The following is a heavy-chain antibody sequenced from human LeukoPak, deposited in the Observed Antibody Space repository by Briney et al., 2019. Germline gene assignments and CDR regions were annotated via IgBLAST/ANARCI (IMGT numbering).Heavy chain of an antibody. CDR2: IHTSGST. V-gene: IGHV4-61*02. Sequence: SSETLSLTCTVSGGSISSGSYYWSWIRQPAGKGLEWIGRIHTSGSTNYNPSLKSRVTMSVDTSKNQFSLKLSSVTAADTAVYYCARDTYYYDSSGYSQLDYWGQGTLVTVSS. CDR3: ARDTYYYDSSGYSQLDY. CDR1: GGSISSGSYY. J-gene: IGHJ4*02. D-gene: IGHD3-22*01.